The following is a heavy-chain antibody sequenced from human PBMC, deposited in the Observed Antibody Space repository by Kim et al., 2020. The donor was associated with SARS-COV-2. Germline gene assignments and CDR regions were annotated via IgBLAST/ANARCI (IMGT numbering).Heavy chain of an antibody. J-gene: IGHJ6*02. D-gene: IGHD3-3*02. Sequence: STSYNPSLKSPVTMSVDTLQNQFSLKLRAVTPADTAVYYCTGDIRTHGMDVWGQGTTVTVPS. CDR2: ST. CDR3: TGDIRTHGMDV. V-gene: IGHV4-31*01.